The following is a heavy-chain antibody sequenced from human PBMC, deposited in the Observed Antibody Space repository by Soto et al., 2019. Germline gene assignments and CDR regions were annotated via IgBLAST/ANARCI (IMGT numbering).Heavy chain of an antibody. CDR2: AKNKVNGGTT. J-gene: IGHJ3*02. Sequence: GGSLRLSCAGSGFTFSDHYMDWVRQAPGKGLEWVGRAKNKVNGGTTEYAASVKGRFTISRDDSKNSLYLQMNSLRAEDTAVYYCARVMIAVAGDAFDIWGQGTMVTVSS. CDR1: GFTFSDHY. CDR3: ARVMIAVAGDAFDI. D-gene: IGHD6-19*01. V-gene: IGHV3-72*01.